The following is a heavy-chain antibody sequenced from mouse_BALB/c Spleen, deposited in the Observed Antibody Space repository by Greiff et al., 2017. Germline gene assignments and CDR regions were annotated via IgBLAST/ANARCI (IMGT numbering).Heavy chain of an antibody. CDR2: IYPGDGST. D-gene: IGHD1-1*01. CDR3: ANYYGSSLDAMDY. J-gene: IGHJ4*01. CDR1: GYTFTSYY. V-gene: IGHV1S56*01. Sequence: VQLQQSGPELVKPGASVKMSCTASGYTFTSYYIHWVKQRPGQGLEWIGWIYPGDGSTKYNEKFKGKTTLTADKSSSTAYMLLSSLTSEDSAIYFGANYYGSSLDAMDYWGQGTSVTVSS.